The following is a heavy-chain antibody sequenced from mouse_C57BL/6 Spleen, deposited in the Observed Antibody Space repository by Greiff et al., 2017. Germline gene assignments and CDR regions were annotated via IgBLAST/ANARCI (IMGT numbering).Heavy chain of an antibody. D-gene: IGHD2-2*01. J-gene: IGHJ2*01. Sequence: VQLQQSGPELVKPGASVKISCKASGYTFTDYYMNWVKQSHGKSLEWIGDINPNNGGTSYNQKFKGKATLTVDKSSSTAYMELRSLTSEDSAVYYCARVYYGYDGDYFDYWGQGTTLTVSS. CDR3: ARVYYGYDGDYFDY. CDR2: INPNNGGT. V-gene: IGHV1-26*01. CDR1: GYTFTDYY.